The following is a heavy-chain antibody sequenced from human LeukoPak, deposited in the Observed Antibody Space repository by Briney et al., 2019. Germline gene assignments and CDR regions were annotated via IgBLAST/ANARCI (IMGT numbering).Heavy chain of an antibody. CDR2: IKSKTDGGTT. J-gene: IGHJ4*02. Sequence: GGSLRLSCAASGFTFSNAWMSWVRQAPGKGLEWVGRIKSKTDGGTTDYAAPVKGRFTISRDDSKNTLYLQMNSLKTEDTAVYYCTTAYEQWLAHYYNYWGQGTLVTVSS. V-gene: IGHV3-15*01. CDR3: TTAYEQWLAHYYNY. CDR1: GFTFSNAW. D-gene: IGHD6-19*01.